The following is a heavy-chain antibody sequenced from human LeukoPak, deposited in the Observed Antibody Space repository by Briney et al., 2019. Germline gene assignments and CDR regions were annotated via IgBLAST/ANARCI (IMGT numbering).Heavy chain of an antibody. J-gene: IGHJ6*03. CDR1: GGSISSSY. CDR2: INTSGST. Sequence: SETLSLTCTVSGGSISSSYWSWIRQPPGKGLEWIGYINTSGSTDYNPSLNSRVTISVDTSKNQFSLKLSSVTAADTAMYFCARAGRDYNYYYMDVWGKGTTVTVSS. V-gene: IGHV4-4*09. D-gene: IGHD3-10*01. CDR3: ARAGRDYNYYYMDV.